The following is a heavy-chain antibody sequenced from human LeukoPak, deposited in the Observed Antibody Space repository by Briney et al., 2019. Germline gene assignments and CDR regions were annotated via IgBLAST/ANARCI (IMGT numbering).Heavy chain of an antibody. V-gene: IGHV3-23*01. CDR1: GFTFSSYA. Sequence: GGSLRLSCAASGFTFSSYAVSWVREAPRKGLEWVSSVSGSGGSTYSADSVKGRFTISRDNSKNTLYLQMNSLRAEDTALYYCAKDRSCTNDICHGDFDYWGQGTLVTVSS. CDR2: VSGSGGST. J-gene: IGHJ4*02. CDR3: AKDRSCTNDICHGDFDY. D-gene: IGHD2-8*01.